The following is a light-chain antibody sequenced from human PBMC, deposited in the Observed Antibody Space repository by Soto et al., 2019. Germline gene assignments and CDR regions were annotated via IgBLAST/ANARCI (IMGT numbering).Light chain of an antibody. CDR1: SSDVGGYNY. J-gene: IGLJ2*01. CDR3: SSYTGSTTIL. V-gene: IGLV2-14*03. Sequence: QSALTQAASVSGSPRQSITISCTGTSSDVGGYNYVSWYQQHTGKAPKLIIYDVSNRPSGVSDRFSGSRSGNTASLTISGLQAEDEADYYCSSYTGSTTILFGGGTKLTVL. CDR2: DVS.